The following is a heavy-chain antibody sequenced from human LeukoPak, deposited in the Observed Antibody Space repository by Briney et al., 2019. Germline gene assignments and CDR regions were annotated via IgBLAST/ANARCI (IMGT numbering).Heavy chain of an antibody. CDR3: ARLAAAGPIYYYYGMDV. Sequence: PGGSLRLSCAASGFTFSSYAMHWVRQAPGKGLEWVAVISYDGSNKYYADSVKGRFTISRDNSKNTLYLQMNSLRAEDTAVYYCARLAAAGPIYYYYGMDVWGQGTTVTASS. V-gene: IGHV3-30-3*01. CDR1: GFTFSSYA. J-gene: IGHJ6*02. CDR2: ISYDGSNK. D-gene: IGHD6-13*01.